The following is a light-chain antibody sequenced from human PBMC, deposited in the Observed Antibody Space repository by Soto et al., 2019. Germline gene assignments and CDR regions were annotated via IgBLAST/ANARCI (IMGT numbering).Light chain of an antibody. V-gene: IGKV4-1*01. Sequence: DIVMTQSPDSLAVSLGERATINCKSSQSVLYSSNNKNYLAWYQQKPGQPPKLLIYWASTRESGVPDRFSGSGSGTDFTLTISSLQAEDVAVYYCLQYYSTPLHTFGQGTKLEIK. CDR3: LQYYSTPLHT. CDR2: WAS. CDR1: QSVLYSSNNKNY. J-gene: IGKJ2*01.